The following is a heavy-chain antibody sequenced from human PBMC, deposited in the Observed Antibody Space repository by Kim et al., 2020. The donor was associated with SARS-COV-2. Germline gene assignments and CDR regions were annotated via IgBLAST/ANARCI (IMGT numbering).Heavy chain of an antibody. Sequence: SETLSLTCAVYGGSFSGFHWTWIRKPQGKGLEWMGESSQSGSTNYNPSLKLRVSISIDTSKIKFSLRLSPVTAADTAAYYCARGRAVVVPSPMLGVGPHYDYSALDVWGRGTTVTVSS. CDR2: SSQSGST. CDR3: ARGRAVVVPSPMLGVGPHYDYSALDV. V-gene: IGHV4-34*01. J-gene: IGHJ6*02. CDR1: GGSFSGFH. D-gene: IGHD2-15*01.